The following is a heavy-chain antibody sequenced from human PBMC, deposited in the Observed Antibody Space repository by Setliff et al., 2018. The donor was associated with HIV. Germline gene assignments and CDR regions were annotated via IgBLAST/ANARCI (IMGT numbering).Heavy chain of an antibody. D-gene: IGHD1-1*01. Sequence: ESLKISCAASGFTFNNYGMHWVRQPPGKGLEWIGEITPSGATNYLPSLKSRVTMSLDTSKNQFSLKLTSVTAADTALYYCSNWNTTIDADSWGQGTLVTVSS. CDR3: SNWNTTIDADS. J-gene: IGHJ4*02. V-gene: IGHV4-34*08. CDR1: GFTFNNYG. CDR2: ITPSGAT.